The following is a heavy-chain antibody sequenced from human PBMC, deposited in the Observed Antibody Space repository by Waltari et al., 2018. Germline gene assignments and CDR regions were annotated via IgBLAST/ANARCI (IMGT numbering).Heavy chain of an antibody. CDR1: GLDLRRTW. D-gene: IGHD6-19*01. CDR3: ARAAPKTYRSPVPGRDYYYGMDV. V-gene: IGHV3-74*01. J-gene: IGHJ6*02. CDR2: INIAGTRI. Sequence: EVQRVESGGHLVKTGASLRLSGATSGLDLRRTWMQWGRTGQGKGLVLVSRINIAGTRIGYADSVKGRFTISRDNAKNTLYLQMKSLRDEDTGVYYCARAAPKTYRSPVPGRDYYYGMDVWGQGTTVTVSS.